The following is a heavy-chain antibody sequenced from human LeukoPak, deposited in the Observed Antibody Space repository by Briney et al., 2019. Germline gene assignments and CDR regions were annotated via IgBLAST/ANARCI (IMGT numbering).Heavy chain of an antibody. CDR2: IKQDGSEE. V-gene: IGHV3-7*01. D-gene: IGHD2-15*01. CDR3: ARDLVVAVSGYNWFDP. J-gene: IGHJ5*02. Sequence: GGSLRLSCAASGFIFSSYWMSWVRQAPGKGLEWVANIKQDGSEESYVDSVKGRFSISRDNAKNSLYLQMNSLRAEDTAVYYCARDLVVAVSGYNWFDPWGQGTLVTVSS. CDR1: GFIFSSYW.